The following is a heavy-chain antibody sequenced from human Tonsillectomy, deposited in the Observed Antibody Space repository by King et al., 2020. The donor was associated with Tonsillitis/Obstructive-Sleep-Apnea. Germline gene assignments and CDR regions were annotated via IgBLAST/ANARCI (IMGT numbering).Heavy chain of an antibody. V-gene: IGHV1-18*01. J-gene: IGHJ4*02. D-gene: IGHD3-16*02. CDR1: GYTFTSYG. CDR3: ARDQDDYIWGSFRPNDY. Sequence: QLVQSGAEVKKPGASVKVSCKASGYTFTSYGISWVRQAPGQGLEWMAWISAHNGNTDYAQKFQDRVTMTTDAPTSTAYMELRSLRTDDTAVCYCARDQDDYIWGSFRPNDYWGQGTLVTVSS. CDR2: ISAHNGNT.